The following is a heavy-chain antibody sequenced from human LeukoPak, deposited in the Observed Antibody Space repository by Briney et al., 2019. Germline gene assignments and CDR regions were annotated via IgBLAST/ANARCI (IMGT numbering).Heavy chain of an antibody. CDR1: GFTFSSYA. V-gene: IGHV3-21*01. Sequence: PGGSLRLSCAASGFTFSSYAMNWVRQAPGKGLEWVSSISSSSSYIYYADSVKGRFTISRDNAKNSLYLQMNSLRAEDTAVYYCATFPLSPLFTVTPLYFDYWGQGTLVTVSS. CDR2: ISSSSSYI. J-gene: IGHJ4*02. CDR3: ATFPLSPLFTVTPLYFDY. D-gene: IGHD4-17*01.